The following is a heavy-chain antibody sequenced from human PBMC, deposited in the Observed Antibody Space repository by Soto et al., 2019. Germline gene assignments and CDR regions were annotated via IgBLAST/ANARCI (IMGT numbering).Heavy chain of an antibody. CDR1: GGSVSSCC. J-gene: IGHJ4*02. D-gene: IGHD2-2*01. V-gene: IGHV4-59*02. CDR2: VCSSGSA. CDR3: ARVRTEYAGLDY. Sequence: SETLSLTCYVSGGSVSSCCWTWIRQSPGKGLESIADVCSSGSANYNPSLESRVAISLDTSKNQCSLRLTSVTAADPAVYFCARVRTEYAGLDYWGQGPLVTVSS.